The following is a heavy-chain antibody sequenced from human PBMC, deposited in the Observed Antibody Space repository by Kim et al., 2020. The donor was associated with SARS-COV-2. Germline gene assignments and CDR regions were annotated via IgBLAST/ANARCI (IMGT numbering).Heavy chain of an antibody. CDR3: ARALLLLGRGYSGYDWRYYYYGMDV. D-gene: IGHD5-12*01. CDR1: GDSISSSNW. Sequence: SETLSLTCAVSGDSISSSNWWSWVRQPPGKGLEWIGEIYHSGSTNYNPSLKSRVTISVDKSKNQFSLKLSSVTAADTAVYYCARALLLLGRGYSGYDWRYYYYGMDVWGQGTTVTVSS. V-gene: IGHV4-4*02. CDR2: IYHSGST. J-gene: IGHJ6*02.